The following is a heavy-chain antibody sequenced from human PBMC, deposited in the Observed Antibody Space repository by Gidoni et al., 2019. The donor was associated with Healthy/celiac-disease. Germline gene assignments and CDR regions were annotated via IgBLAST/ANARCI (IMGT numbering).Heavy chain of an antibody. J-gene: IGHJ3*02. CDR1: GFTFSSYA. D-gene: IGHD3-10*01. CDR2: ISGSGGST. CDR3: AKVPQYYPDAFDI. Sequence: EVQLLESGGGLVQPGGSLRLSCAASGFTFSSYAMSWVRQAPGKGLEWVSAISGSGGSTYYADSVKGRFSISRDNSKNTLYLQMNSLRAEDTAVYYCAKVPQYYPDAFDIWGQGTMVTVSS. V-gene: IGHV3-23*01.